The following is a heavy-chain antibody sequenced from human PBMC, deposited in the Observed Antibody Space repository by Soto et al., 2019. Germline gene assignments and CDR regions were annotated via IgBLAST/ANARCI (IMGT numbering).Heavy chain of an antibody. CDR2: INNDGTST. J-gene: IGHJ4*02. D-gene: IGHD3-16*01. Sequence: EVQLVESGGGLVQPGGSLRLSCAASGFIFSDYWMHWVHQVPGKGLVWVSRINNDGTSTKYADSVKGRFTISRDNARKMLYLQMSGLRADDTAVYYCATAQYYERSDYWGQGTLVTVSS. CDR3: ATAQYYERSDY. V-gene: IGHV3-74*03. CDR1: GFIFSDYW.